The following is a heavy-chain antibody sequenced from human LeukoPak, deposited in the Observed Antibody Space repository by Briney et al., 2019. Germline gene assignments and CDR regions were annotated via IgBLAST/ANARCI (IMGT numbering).Heavy chain of an antibody. D-gene: IGHD3-22*01. J-gene: IGHJ4*02. V-gene: IGHV3-23*01. Sequence: GGSLRLSCVASGFTFSSYAMSWVRQAPGKGLEWVSGLSESGGTIFYADSVKGRFTISRDKTKNTLYMQMNSLRAEDTAVYYCAKSAYYDASGYYREYYFDYWGQGTLVTVSS. CDR1: GFTFSSYA. CDR2: LSESGGTI. CDR3: AKSAYYDASGYYREYYFDY.